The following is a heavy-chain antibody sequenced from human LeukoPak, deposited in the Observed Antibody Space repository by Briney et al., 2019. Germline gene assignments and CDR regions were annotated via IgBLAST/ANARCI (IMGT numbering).Heavy chain of an antibody. D-gene: IGHD5-24*01. J-gene: IGHJ4*02. Sequence: ASVKVFCKASGYTFTSNAVNWVRQAPGQGPEWMGWINTNTGDPTYAPGLSGRFVFSLDTSVSTAYLQINSLKTEDTAVYYCARGGGDGYTCDYWGQGTLVTVSS. CDR2: INTNTGDP. CDR1: GYTFTSNA. CDR3: ARGGGDGYTCDY. V-gene: IGHV7-4-1*02.